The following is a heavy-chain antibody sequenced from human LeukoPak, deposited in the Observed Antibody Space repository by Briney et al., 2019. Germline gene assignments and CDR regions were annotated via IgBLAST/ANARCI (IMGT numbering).Heavy chain of an antibody. D-gene: IGHD2-15*01. CDR3: ARGVLGYCSGGSCYFGSLYYYDYYMDV. CDR2: INHSGST. J-gene: IGHJ6*03. V-gene: IGHV4-34*01. Sequence: SETLSLTCAVYGGSFSGYYWSWIRQPPGKGLEWIGEINHSGSTNYNPSLKSRVTISVDTSKNQFSLKLSSVTAADTAVYYCARGVLGYCSGGSCYFGSLYYYDYYMDVWGKGTTVTVSS. CDR1: GGSFSGYY.